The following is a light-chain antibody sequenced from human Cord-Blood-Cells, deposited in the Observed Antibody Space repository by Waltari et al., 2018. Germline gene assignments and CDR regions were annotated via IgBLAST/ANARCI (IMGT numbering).Light chain of an antibody. CDR2: AAS. Sequence: DIQMTQSPSSLSASVAARVTITCRASQSISSYLNWYQQKPGKAPKLLIYAASSLQSGVPSRFSGSGSGTDFTLTISSLQPEDFATYYCQQSYSTPLVTFGPGTKVDIK. CDR1: QSISSY. V-gene: IGKV1-39*01. J-gene: IGKJ3*01. CDR3: QQSYSTPLVT.